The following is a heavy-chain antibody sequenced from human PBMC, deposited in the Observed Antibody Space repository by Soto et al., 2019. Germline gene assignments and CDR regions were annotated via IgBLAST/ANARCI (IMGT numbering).Heavy chain of an antibody. D-gene: IGHD3-3*01. J-gene: IGHJ6*02. CDR2: IYYSGST. CDR3: ARRTYYDFWSGYPGGYYYGMDV. V-gene: IGHV4-39*01. Sequence: SETLSLTCTVSGGSISSRSYYWGWIRQPPGKGLEWIGSIYYSGSTYYNPSLKSRVTISVDTSKNQFSLKLSSVTAADTAVYYCARRTYYDFWSGYPGGYYYGMDVWGQGTTVTVSS. CDR1: GGSISSRSYY.